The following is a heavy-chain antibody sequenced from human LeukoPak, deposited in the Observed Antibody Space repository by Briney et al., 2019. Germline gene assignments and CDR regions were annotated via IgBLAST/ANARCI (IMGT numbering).Heavy chain of an antibody. CDR2: IYYSGST. J-gene: IGHJ4*02. V-gene: IGHV4-39*07. D-gene: IGHD3-16*01. CDR3: DMITFGGVIL. Sequence: SDTLSLTCTVSGGSISSSSYYWGWIRQPPGKGLEWIGSIYYSGSTYYNPSLKSRVTISVDTSKNQFSLKLSSVTAADTAVYYCDMITFGGVILWGQGTLVTVSS. CDR1: GGSISSSSYY.